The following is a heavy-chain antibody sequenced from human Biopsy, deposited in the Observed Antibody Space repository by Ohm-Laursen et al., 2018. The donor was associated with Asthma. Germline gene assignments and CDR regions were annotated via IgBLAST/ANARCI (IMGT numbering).Heavy chain of an antibody. J-gene: IGHJ3*01. D-gene: IGHD3-9*01. V-gene: IGHV1-3*04. CDR3: ARTYYDFLTGQVKDVFGV. Sequence: ASVSASCKASGYNFISFAIHWVRQAPGQRLEWMGWVNTGNGDTKYSQKFQGRVTITRDTSASTAYMELRRLRSEDTATYYCARTYYDFLTGQVKDVFGVWGQGTMVTVSS. CDR1: GYNFISFA. CDR2: VNTGNGDT.